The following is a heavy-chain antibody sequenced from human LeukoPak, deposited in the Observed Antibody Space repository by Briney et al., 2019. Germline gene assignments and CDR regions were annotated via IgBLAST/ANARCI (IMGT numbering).Heavy chain of an antibody. J-gene: IGHJ4*02. CDR2: ISASAAMT. V-gene: IGHV3-23*01. CDR3: AKDRSIGTYYTFDH. D-gene: IGHD1-26*01. Sequence: QPGGSLRLSCEASGFTFNNYVMTWVRQAPGKGLEWVSSISASAAMTYYADSVKGRFTVSRDNSNNRLCLQMSGLTAADTAVYYCAKDRSIGTYYTFDHWGQGTLVTVSS. CDR1: GFTFNNYV.